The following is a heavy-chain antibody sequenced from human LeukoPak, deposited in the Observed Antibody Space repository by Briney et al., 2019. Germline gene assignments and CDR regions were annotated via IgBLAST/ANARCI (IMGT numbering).Heavy chain of an antibody. J-gene: IGHJ2*01. D-gene: IGHD3-22*01. CDR3: ARDQGSMIVVRMTNWYFDL. Sequence: PGGSLRLSCAASGVTFSNYWMSWVRQAPRKGLEWLANINQDGSEMYYVDSVKGRFTISRDNGKNSLYLQINSLRADDTAVYYCARDQGSMIVVRMTNWYFDLWGRGTLVTVSS. CDR1: GVTFSNYW. V-gene: IGHV3-7*01. CDR2: INQDGSEM.